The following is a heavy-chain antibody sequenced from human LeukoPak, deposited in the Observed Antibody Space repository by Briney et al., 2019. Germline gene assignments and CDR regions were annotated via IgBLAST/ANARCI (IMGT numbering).Heavy chain of an antibody. D-gene: IGHD6-13*01. Sequence: GGSLRLSCAASGLTFSSYWIHWVRQAPGKGLVWVSRINSDGSSTTYADSVKGRFTISRDNAKNTLYLQMNSLRAEDTAVYYCARGGSSWSGYFQHWGQGTLVTVSS. CDR2: INSDGSST. J-gene: IGHJ1*01. CDR1: GLTFSSYW. V-gene: IGHV3-74*01. CDR3: ARGGSSWSGYFQH.